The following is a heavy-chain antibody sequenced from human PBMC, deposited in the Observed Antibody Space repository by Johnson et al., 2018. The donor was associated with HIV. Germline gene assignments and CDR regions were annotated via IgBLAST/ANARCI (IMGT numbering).Heavy chain of an antibody. J-gene: IGHJ3*02. V-gene: IGHV3-7*01. D-gene: IGHD1-26*01. CDR2: IKQDGSEK. CDR1: GFTFSDYY. CDR3: ARSLGVVGAIGKGAFDI. Sequence: VQLVESGGGVVRPGGSLRLSCAASGFTFSDYYMSWIRQAPGKGLEWVANIKQDGSEKYYVDSVKGRFTISRDNAKNSLYLQINSLRAEDTAVYYCARSLGVVGAIGKGAFDIWGQGTMVTVSS.